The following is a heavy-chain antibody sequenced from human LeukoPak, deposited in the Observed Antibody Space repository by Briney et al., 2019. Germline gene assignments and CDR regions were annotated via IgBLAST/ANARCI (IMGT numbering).Heavy chain of an antibody. CDR1: GFTFSTYW. J-gene: IGHJ5*02. CDR3: ASSGRGYSSPPFDP. CDR2: ISTDGSST. Sequence: GGSLRLSCAAYGFTFSTYWMHWVRQAPGKGLVWVSRISTDGSSTSYAGSVKGRFTISRDNARNTLYLQMNSLRVEDTAVYYCASSGRGYSSPPFDPWGQGTLVTVSS. D-gene: IGHD5-18*01. V-gene: IGHV3-74*01.